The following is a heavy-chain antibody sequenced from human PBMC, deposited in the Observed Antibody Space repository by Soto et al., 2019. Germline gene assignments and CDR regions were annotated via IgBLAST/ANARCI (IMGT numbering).Heavy chain of an antibody. CDR3: ARHVDTAMPRGPFLPY. CDR2: IYYSGST. D-gene: IGHD5-18*01. J-gene: IGHJ4*02. Sequence: SETLSLTCTVSGGSISSGGYYWSWIRQHPGKGLEWIGYIYYSGSTYYNPSLKSRVTISVDTSKNQFSLKLSSVTAADTAVYYCARHVDTAMPRGPFLPYWGQGTLVTVSS. CDR1: GGSISSGGYY. V-gene: IGHV4-31*03.